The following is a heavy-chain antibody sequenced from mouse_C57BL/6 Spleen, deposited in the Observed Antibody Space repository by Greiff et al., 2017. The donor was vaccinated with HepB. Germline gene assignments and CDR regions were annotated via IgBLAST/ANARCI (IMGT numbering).Heavy chain of an antibody. CDR3: ARQLRLRGDFDY. CDR2: IDPSDSYT. V-gene: IGHV1-59*01. Sequence: QVQLKQPGAELVRPGTSVKLSCKASGYTFTSYWMHWVKQRPGQGLEWIGVIDPSDSYTNYNQKFKGKATLTVDTSSSTAYMQLSSLTSEDSAVYYCARQLRLRGDFDYWGQGTTLTVSS. D-gene: IGHD3-2*02. J-gene: IGHJ2*01. CDR1: GYTFTSYW.